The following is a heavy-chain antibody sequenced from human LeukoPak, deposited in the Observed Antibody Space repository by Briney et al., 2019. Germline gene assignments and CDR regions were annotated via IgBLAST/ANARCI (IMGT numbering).Heavy chain of an antibody. CDR1: XA. CDR3: AKEGAHYYA. Sequence: XAMSWVRQAPGXGLEWVSAISGSGGSTYYADSVKGRFTISRDNSKNTLYLQMNSLRAEDTAVHYCAKEGAHYYARGQGTLVTVSS. D-gene: IGHD3-10*01. CDR2: ISGSGGST. J-gene: IGHJ4*02. V-gene: IGHV3-23*01.